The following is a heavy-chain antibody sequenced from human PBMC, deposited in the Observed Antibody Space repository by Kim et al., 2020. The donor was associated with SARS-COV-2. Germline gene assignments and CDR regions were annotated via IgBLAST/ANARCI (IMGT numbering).Heavy chain of an antibody. V-gene: IGHV4-39*07. Sequence: SETLSLTCTVSGGSISSSSYYWGWIRQPPGKGLEWIGSIYYSGSTYYNPSLKSRVTISVDTSKNQFSLKLSSVTAADTAVYYCARVSYSSSWYGPTVFDYWGQGTLVTVSS. D-gene: IGHD6-13*01. CDR3: ARVSYSSSWYGPTVFDY. CDR2: IYYSGST. CDR1: GGSISSSSYY. J-gene: IGHJ4*02.